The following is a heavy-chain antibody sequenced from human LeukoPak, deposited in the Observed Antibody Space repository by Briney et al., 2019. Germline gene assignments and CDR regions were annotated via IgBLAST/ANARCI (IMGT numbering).Heavy chain of an antibody. CDR2: IWYDGSNM. Sequence: GGSLRLSCPASGFTFSSYGMHWVRQAPGKGLEWVAMIWYDGSNMYYADSVKGRFTISRDNSKNTVFPQMNSLRAEDTGVYYCARGGCARSSCYDNWGQGTLVTVSS. V-gene: IGHV3-33*01. CDR3: ARGGCARSSCYDN. CDR1: GFTFSSYG. D-gene: IGHD6-13*01. J-gene: IGHJ4*02.